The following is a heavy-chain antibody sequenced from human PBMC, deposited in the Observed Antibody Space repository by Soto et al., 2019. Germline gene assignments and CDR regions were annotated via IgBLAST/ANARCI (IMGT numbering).Heavy chain of an antibody. CDR1: GYTFTSYG. D-gene: IGHD1-26*01. CDR3: AREFSGSYPPVDAFDI. J-gene: IGHJ3*02. CDR2: ISAYNGNT. Sequence: ASVKVSCKASGYTFTSYGISWVRQAPGQGLERMGWISAYNGNTNYAQKLQGRVTMTTDTSTSTAYMELRSLRSDDTVVYYCAREFSGSYPPVDAFDIWGQGTMVTVSS. V-gene: IGHV1-18*01.